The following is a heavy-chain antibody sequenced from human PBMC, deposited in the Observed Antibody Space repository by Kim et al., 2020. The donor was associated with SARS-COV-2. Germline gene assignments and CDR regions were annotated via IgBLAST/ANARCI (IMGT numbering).Heavy chain of an antibody. J-gene: IGHJ4*02. CDR3: ASSYTAMIRGGDY. CDR1: GGSFSGYY. CDR2: INHSGST. D-gene: IGHD5-18*01. Sequence: SETLSLTCAVYGGSFSGYYWSWIRQPPGKGLEWIGEINHSGSTNYNPSLKSRVTISVDTSKNQFSLKLSSVTAADTAVYYCASSYTAMIRGGDYWGQGTLVTVSS. V-gene: IGHV4-34*01.